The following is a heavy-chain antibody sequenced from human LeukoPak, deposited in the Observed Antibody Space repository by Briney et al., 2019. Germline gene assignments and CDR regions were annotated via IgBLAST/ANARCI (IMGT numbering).Heavy chain of an antibody. CDR1: GGSITSGSYY. CDR3: ARYDLWSGYHPYYFDY. Sequence: SETLSLTCTVSGGSITSGSYYWSWIRQPAGKGLEWIGRIYTSGSANYNPSLKSRVTISVDTSKNQFSLKLSSVTAADTAVYYCARYDLWSGYHPYYFDYWGQGTLVTVSS. CDR2: IYTSGSA. J-gene: IGHJ4*02. D-gene: IGHD3-3*01. V-gene: IGHV4-61*02.